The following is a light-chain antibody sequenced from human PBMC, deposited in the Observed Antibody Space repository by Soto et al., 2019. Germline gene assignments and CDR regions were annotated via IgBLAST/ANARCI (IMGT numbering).Light chain of an antibody. V-gene: IGKV1-39*01. CDR3: QQAHSFLALT. J-gene: IGKJ4*01. CDR2: AAS. Sequence: MQMTHSACCRSASLGRRLTITSSASQSISSYLNWYQQKPGKAPKLLIYAASSLQSGVPSRFSGSGSATEFTLTITSLQPEDFATYYCQQAHSFLALTFGGGTKVDIK. CDR1: QSISSY.